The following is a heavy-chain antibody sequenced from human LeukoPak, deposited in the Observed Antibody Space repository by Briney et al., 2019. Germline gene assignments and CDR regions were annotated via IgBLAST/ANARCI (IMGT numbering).Heavy chain of an antibody. CDR1: GGSISSGGYY. D-gene: IGHD5-12*01. CDR3: ARVSEYSGYDNYYYYYMDV. CDR2: IYHSGST. J-gene: IGHJ6*03. V-gene: IGHV4-30-2*01. Sequence: PSQTLSLTCAVSGGSISSGGYYWSWIRQPPGKGLEWIGYIYHSGSTYYNPSLKSRVTISVDRSKNQFSLKLSSVTAADTAVYYCARVSEYSGYDNYYYYYMDVWGKGTTVTVSS.